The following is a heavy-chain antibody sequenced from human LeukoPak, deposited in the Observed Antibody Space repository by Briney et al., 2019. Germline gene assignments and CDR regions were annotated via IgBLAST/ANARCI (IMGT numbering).Heavy chain of an antibody. CDR3: ARHLGGGWFGELS. CDR2: IYYSGST. CDR1: GYSISSGYY. J-gene: IGHJ5*02. Sequence: SETLSLTCTVSGYSISSGYYWGWIRQPPGKGLEWIGSIYYSGSTYYNPSLKSRVTISVDTSKNQFSLKLSSVTAADTAVYYCARHLGGGWFGELSWGQGTLVTVSS. V-gene: IGHV4-38-2*02. D-gene: IGHD3-10*01.